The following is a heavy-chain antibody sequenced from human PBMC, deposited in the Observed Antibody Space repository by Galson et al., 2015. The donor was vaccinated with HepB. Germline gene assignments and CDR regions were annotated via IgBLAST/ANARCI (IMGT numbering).Heavy chain of an antibody. D-gene: IGHD2-2*01. Sequence: SLRLSCAASGFAFNNAWMNWVRQDPGKGLEWVGRIKSKPDGGTTEYAAPVKGRCTISRDDSRNTLYLQMHSPKTDDTAVYYCTTDVYFSSYWSWLDPWGQGTLVTVSS. CDR3: TTDVYFSSYWSWLDP. V-gene: IGHV3-15*01. CDR2: IKSKPDGGTT. J-gene: IGHJ5*02. CDR1: GFAFNNAW.